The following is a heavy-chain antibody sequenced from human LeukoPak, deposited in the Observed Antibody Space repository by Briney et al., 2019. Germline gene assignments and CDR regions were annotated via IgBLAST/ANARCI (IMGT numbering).Heavy chain of an antibody. CDR2: MNPTSGNT. Sequence: ASVKVSCKASGYTFTSYDINWVRQATGQGLEWMGWMNPTSGNTGYAQKFQGRVTITRNTSISTAYMELSSLRSEDTAVYYCARGLRYKGSRFDAFDIWGQGTMVTVSS. J-gene: IGHJ3*02. CDR1: GYTFTSYD. CDR3: ARGLRYKGSRFDAFDI. D-gene: IGHD1-14*01. V-gene: IGHV1-8*03.